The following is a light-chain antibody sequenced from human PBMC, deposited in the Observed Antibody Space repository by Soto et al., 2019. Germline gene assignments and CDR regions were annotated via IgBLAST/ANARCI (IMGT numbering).Light chain of an antibody. V-gene: IGKV3D-20*02. CDR2: GAS. CDR3: QQRSNWPPWT. CDR1: QSVGSRF. J-gene: IGKJ3*01. Sequence: EIVLTQSPGTLSLSPGERATLSCRASQSVGSRFLAWYQQKPGQAPRLLMYGASSRATGIPDRFSGSGSGTDFTLTINRLEPEDFAVYYCQQRSNWPPWTFGPGTKV.